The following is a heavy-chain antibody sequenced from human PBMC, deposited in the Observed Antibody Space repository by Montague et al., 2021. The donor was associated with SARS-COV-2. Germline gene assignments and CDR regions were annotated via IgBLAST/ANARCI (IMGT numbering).Heavy chain of an antibody. CDR1: GDSVSHDF. V-gene: IGHV4-59*02. J-gene: IGHJ4*02. D-gene: IGHD1-26*01. CDR2: VYYSRSS. Sequence: SETLSLTCTVSGDSVSHDFWTWIRQPPGKGLEWIGYVYYSRSSSYNPSLMCRVSIAVDTSENQFSLRLSTVTAADTAIYYCVRDPAPSGSGTFYDYWGQGTLVAVSS. CDR3: VRDPAPSGSGTFYDY.